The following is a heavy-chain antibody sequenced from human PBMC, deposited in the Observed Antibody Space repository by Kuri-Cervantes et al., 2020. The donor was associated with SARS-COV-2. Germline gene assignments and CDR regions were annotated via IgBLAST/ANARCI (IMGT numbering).Heavy chain of an antibody. V-gene: IGHV3-30-3*01. Sequence: GGSLRLSCAASGFTFSSYAMHWVRQAPGKGLEWVAVISYDGSNKYYADSVKGRFTISRDNSKNTLYLQMNSLRAEDTAVYYCARDTYYDILTGYSPLGFDPWGQGTLVTVSS. CDR2: ISYDGSNK. CDR1: GFTFSSYA. J-gene: IGHJ5*02. CDR3: ARDTYYDILTGYSPLGFDP. D-gene: IGHD3-9*01.